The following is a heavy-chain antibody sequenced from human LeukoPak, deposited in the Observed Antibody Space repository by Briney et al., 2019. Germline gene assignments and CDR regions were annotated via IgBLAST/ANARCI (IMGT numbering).Heavy chain of an antibody. D-gene: IGHD3-22*01. J-gene: IGHJ4*02. V-gene: IGHV3-73*01. CDR1: GFTFSGSA. CDR2: IRSKANSYAT. Sequence: GGSLRLSCAASGFTFSGSAMHWVRQASGKGLEWVSRIRSKANSYATAYAASVKGRFTISRDDSKNTAYLQMNSLKTEDTAVYYCTSRYYDSSGYVGRWGQGTLVTVSS. CDR3: TSRYYDSSGYVGR.